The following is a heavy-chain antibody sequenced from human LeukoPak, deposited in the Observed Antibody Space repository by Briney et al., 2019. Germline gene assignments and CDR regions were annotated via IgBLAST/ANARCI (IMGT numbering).Heavy chain of an antibody. V-gene: IGHV1-2*02. CDR3: ARIHCSSTSCYTTYGMDV. CDR1: GYTFTGYY. CDR2: INPNSGGT. J-gene: IGHJ6*02. Sequence: GASVKVSCKASGYTFTGYYMHWVRQAPGQGLEWMGWINPNSGGTNYAQKFQGRVTMTRDTSISTAYMELSRLRSDDTAVYYCARIHCSSTSCYTTYGMDVWGQGTTVTVSS. D-gene: IGHD2-2*02.